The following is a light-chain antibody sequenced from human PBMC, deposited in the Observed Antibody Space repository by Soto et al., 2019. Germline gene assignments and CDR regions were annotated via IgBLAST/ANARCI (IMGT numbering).Light chain of an antibody. CDR3: CSYAGSQTYV. CDR1: SSDVGSYNL. Sequence: QSALTQPASVSGSPGQSITISCTGTSSDVGSYNLVSWYQQHPGKAPKLMIYEGSKRPSGVSNRFSGSKSGNTASLTISGLQAEDEADYYCCSYAGSQTYVFGTGKKVTVL. V-gene: IGLV2-23*01. CDR2: EGS. J-gene: IGLJ1*01.